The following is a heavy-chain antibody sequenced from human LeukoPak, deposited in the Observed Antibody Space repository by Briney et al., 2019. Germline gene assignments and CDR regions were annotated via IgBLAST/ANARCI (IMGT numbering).Heavy chain of an antibody. CDR1: GFTFSSYS. CDR2: ISSSSSYI. Sequence: PGGSLRLSCAASGFTFSSYSMNWVRQAPGKGLEWVSSISSSSSYIYYADSVKGRFTISRDNAKNSLYLQMNSLRAEDTAVYYCARGGEYYYDSSGYDAFDIWGQGTMVTVSS. D-gene: IGHD3-22*01. CDR3: ARGGEYYYDSSGYDAFDI. V-gene: IGHV3-21*01. J-gene: IGHJ3*02.